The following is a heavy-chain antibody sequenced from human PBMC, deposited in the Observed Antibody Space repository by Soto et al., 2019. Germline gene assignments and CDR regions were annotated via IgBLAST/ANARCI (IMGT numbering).Heavy chain of an antibody. D-gene: IGHD3-10*01. CDR1: GFTFSSYA. V-gene: IGHV3-23*01. CDR2: ISGSGGIT. Sequence: PGGSLRLSCAASGFTFSSYAMSWVRQAPGKGLEWVSAISGSGGITRYADSVKGRFTISRDNAKNTVYLQMYSLRAEDTAVYYCATALIAGRNFWGQGTLVTVSS. CDR3: ATALIAGRNF. J-gene: IGHJ4*02.